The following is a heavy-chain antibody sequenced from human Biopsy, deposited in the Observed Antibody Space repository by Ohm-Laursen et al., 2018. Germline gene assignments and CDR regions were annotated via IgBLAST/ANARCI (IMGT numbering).Heavy chain of an antibody. CDR3: ATKLTGYFHH. D-gene: IGHD3-9*01. CDR1: GGTFSNYG. V-gene: IGHV1-69*06. J-gene: IGHJ1*01. CDR2: NIPILGTG. Sequence: SVKVSCKVPGGTFSNYGVNWVRQAPGQGLEWLGGNIPILGTGNYAQKFQDRVTVAADTSTSTATMELRSLRSDDTAVYYCATKLTGYFHHWGQGTLVIISS.